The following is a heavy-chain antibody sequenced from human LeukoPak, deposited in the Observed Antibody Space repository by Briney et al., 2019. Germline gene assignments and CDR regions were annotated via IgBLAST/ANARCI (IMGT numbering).Heavy chain of an antibody. CDR1: GGSISSYY. V-gene: IGHV4-4*07. CDR3: ARDGNDSGGGWSLFHFDY. CDR2: IYTSGST. D-gene: IGHD6-19*01. Sequence: SETLSLTCTVSGGSISSYYWSWIRQPAGKGLEWIGRIYTSGSTNYNPSLKSRVTISVDTSKNQFSLKLSSVTAADTAVYYCARDGNDSGGGWSLFHFDYWGQGTLVTVSS. J-gene: IGHJ4*02.